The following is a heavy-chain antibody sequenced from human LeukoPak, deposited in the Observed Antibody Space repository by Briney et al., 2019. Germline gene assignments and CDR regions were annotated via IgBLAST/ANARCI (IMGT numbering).Heavy chain of an antibody. CDR3: AREPGFDSSGYLNWFDP. V-gene: IGHV4-34*01. Sequence: SETLSHTCAVYGGSFSGYYWSWIRQPPGKGLEWIGEINHSGSTNYNPSLKSRVTISVDTSKNQFSLKLSSVTAADTAVYYCAREPGFDSSGYLNWFDPWGQGTLVTVSS. CDR1: GGSFSGYY. D-gene: IGHD3-22*01. J-gene: IGHJ5*02. CDR2: INHSGST.